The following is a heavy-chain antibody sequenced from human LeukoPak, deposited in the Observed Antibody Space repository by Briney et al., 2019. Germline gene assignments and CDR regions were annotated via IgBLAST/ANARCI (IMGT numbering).Heavy chain of an antibody. D-gene: IGHD3-9*01. CDR3: AIPPNYDILTGTSAP. V-gene: IGHV3-33*01. Sequence: GGSLRLSCAASGFTFSSYGMHWVRQAPGKGLEWVAVIWYDGSNKYYADSVKGRFTISRDNSKNSLYLQMNSLRAEDTAVYYCAIPPNYDILTGTSAPWGQGTLVTVSS. CDR1: GFTFSSYG. CDR2: IWYDGSNK. J-gene: IGHJ5*02.